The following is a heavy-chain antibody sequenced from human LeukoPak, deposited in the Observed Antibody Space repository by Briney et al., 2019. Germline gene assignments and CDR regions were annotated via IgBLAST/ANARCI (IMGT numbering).Heavy chain of an antibody. CDR1: GFTFSSYG. Sequence: GRSLRLSCAASGFTFSSYGMHWVRQAPGKGLEWVAFIRYDGSNKYYADSVKGRFTISRDNSKNTLYLQMNSLRAEDTAVYYCAKVRGYSYGPGYYMDVWGKGTTVTISS. V-gene: IGHV3-30*02. D-gene: IGHD5-18*01. CDR3: AKVRGYSYGPGYYMDV. J-gene: IGHJ6*03. CDR2: IRYDGSNK.